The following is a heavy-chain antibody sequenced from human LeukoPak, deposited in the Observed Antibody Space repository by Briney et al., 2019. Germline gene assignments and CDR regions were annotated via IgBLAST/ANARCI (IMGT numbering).Heavy chain of an antibody. V-gene: IGHV3-30*02. J-gene: IGHJ4*02. Sequence: GGSLRLSCAASGFSFSSYGMHWVRQAPGKGLEWVAFIRYDGGNKFYADSVKGRFTISRDNSKNTLYLQMNRLRVEDTAVYYCAKGLGSGYQFDYWGQGTLVTVSS. CDR1: GFSFSSYG. CDR2: IRYDGGNK. D-gene: IGHD3-22*01. CDR3: AKGLGSGYQFDY.